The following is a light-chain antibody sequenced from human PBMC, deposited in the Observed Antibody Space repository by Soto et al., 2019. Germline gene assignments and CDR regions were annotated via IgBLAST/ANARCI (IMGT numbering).Light chain of an antibody. CDR1: QRVASSS. CDR3: QQYGSSPVT. Sequence: EIVVTQSPATLSVSPGARATLSCGASQRVASSSLAWYQEIPGLAPRLLIYDSFSRAPGIPDRFSGSGSGTDFTLTISRLEPEDFAVYFCQQYGSSPVTFGGGTKVDI. V-gene: IGKV3D-20*01. CDR2: DSF. J-gene: IGKJ4*01.